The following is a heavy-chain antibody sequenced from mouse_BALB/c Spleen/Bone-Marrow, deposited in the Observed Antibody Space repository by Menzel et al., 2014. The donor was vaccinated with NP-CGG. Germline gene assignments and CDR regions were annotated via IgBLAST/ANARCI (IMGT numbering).Heavy chain of an antibody. D-gene: IGHD1-1*01. CDR2: IYPGDGDT. V-gene: IGHV1-80*01. CDR3: AKSGYGSFDY. J-gene: IGHJ2*01. Sequence: QVQLKESGAELVRPGSSVKISCKASGYAFSSYWVNWVRQRPGQGLEWIGQIYPGDGDTNYNGKFKDKATLTADKSSSTAYMQLSSLTSEVSAVYFCAKSGYGSFDYWGQGTTLTVSS. CDR1: GYAFSSYW.